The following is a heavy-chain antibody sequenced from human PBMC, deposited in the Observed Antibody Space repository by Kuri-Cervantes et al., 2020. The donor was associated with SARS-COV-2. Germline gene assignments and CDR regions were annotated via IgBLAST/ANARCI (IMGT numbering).Heavy chain of an antibody. Sequence: SETLSLTCATYGGSLSGSYWSWIRQSPGKRLEWIGEVNHNGGANYNPSLKSRVTISVDTSKNQFSLKLSSVTAADTAVYYCARRNEVDSDDYWGQGTLVTVSS. CDR2: VNHNGGA. D-gene: IGHD3/OR15-3a*01. CDR1: GGSLSGSY. J-gene: IGHJ4*02. CDR3: ARRNEVDSDDY. V-gene: IGHV4-34*01.